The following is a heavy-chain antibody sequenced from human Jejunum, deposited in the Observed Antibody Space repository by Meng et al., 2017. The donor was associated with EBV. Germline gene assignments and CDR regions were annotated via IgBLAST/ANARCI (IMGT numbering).Heavy chain of an antibody. CDR3: ARGSSWNRGDY. D-gene: IGHD6-13*01. CDR1: GYTLTNYA. V-gene: IGHV1-3*01. J-gene: IGHJ4*02. Sequence: QVPILESGAEVKKPGASVKVSCKASGYTLTNYALHWARQAPGQGLEWMGYISAGSGDTKNSQKFQGRVTFTRDTSASTVYMELSSLRSEDTAMYYCARGSSWNRGDYWGQGTLVTVSS. CDR2: ISAGSGDT.